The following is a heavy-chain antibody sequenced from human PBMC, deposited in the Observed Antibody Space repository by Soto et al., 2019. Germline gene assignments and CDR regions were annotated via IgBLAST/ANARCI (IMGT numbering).Heavy chain of an antibody. CDR2: INPNRTNT. Sequence: QVQLMQSGAEVKKPGASVKVSCKASGYTFTTYYINWVRQAPGQGLEWMGWINPNRTNTGYAEKFQGRVTMTRDTSISTAYMELSSLRYDDTAVYYCVRGGFLSHDHVIIAPATLGFDPWGQGTLVTVSS. CDR1: GYTFTTYY. V-gene: IGHV1-8*01. J-gene: IGHJ5*02. D-gene: IGHD2-2*01. CDR3: VRGGFLSHDHVIIAPATLGFDP.